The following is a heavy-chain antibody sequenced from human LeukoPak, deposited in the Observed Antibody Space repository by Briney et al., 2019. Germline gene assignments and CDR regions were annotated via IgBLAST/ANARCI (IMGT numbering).Heavy chain of an antibody. V-gene: IGHV3-7*01. CDR3: AKGGRYDYRDYGWNY. J-gene: IGHJ4*02. CDR2: IKQDGSEK. Sequence: PGGSLRLSCAASGFTFSSYYMSWVRQAPGKGLEWVANIKQDGSEKQYVDSVKGRFTISRDNVKNSLFLQMNSLRAEDTAVYYWAKGGRYDYRDYGWNYLGPGTLVNVSS. CDR1: GFTFSSYY. D-gene: IGHD4-17*01.